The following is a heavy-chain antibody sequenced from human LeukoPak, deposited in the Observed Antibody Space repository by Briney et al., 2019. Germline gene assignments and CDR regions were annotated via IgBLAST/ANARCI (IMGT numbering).Heavy chain of an antibody. V-gene: IGHV3-7*02. Sequence: PGGSLRLSCAASGFTFSDYWMTWVRQGPGKGLEWVANIKRDGSDKNYADSVNGRFTISRDNAKNSVYLQMNSLRAEDTAVYYCTRSPSLGGNYWGFDYWGQGNLVTVSS. CDR3: TRSPSLGGNYWGFDY. CDR1: GFTFSDYW. J-gene: IGHJ4*02. CDR2: IKRDGSDK. D-gene: IGHD1-26*01.